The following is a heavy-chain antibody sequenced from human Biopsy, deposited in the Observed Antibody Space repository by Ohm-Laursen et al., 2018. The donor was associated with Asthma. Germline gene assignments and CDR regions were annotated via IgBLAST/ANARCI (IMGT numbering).Heavy chain of an antibody. CDR3: GRHNDY. V-gene: IGHV2-70*04. CDR1: GFSVSTRGMS. J-gene: IGHJ4*02. CDR2: IDWDDDT. D-gene: IGHD1-1*01. Sequence: TQTLTLTCSCSGFSVSTRGMSVSWIRQPPGKALEWLARIDWDDDTFYSTPLRTRLTISKDTSKNQVVLTMTNMDPVDTAIYFCGRHNDYWGQGILVTVSS.